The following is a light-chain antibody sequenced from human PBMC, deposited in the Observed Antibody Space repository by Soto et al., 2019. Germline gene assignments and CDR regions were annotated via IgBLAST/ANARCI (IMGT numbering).Light chain of an antibody. CDR3: QQYGGPELIT. CDR1: QRVTSTF. CDR2: SVS. Sequence: EIVLAQSPGTLSLSPGDTATLSCMASQRVTSTFLAWYQQKPGQAPRLLIYSVSSRATGFPDRFSGSGSGTDFTLTISRLEPEDFAVYYCQQYGGPELITFGQGTRLEIK. J-gene: IGKJ5*01. V-gene: IGKV3-20*01.